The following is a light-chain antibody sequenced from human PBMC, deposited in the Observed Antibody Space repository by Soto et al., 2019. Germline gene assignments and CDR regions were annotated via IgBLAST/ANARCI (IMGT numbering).Light chain of an antibody. CDR2: WAS. CDR3: QQYYTTPPT. CDR1: QSVLFSSTNNTY. Sequence: DIVMTQSPDSLAVSLGERATINCKSSQSVLFSSTNNTYLAWYQQKPGQPPNLLIYWASTRESGVPDRFSGSGSGTDFTLTISSLQADDVAVYYCQQYYTTPPTFGQGTKLEIK. V-gene: IGKV4-1*01. J-gene: IGKJ2*01.